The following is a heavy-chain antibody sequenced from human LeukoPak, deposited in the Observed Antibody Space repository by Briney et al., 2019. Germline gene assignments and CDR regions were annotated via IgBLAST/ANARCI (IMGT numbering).Heavy chain of an antibody. CDR2: IYYSGST. CDR3: ARFNRGGSDY. V-gene: IGHV4-4*02. D-gene: IGHD3-16*01. J-gene: IGHJ4*02. CDR1: GGSISSSNW. Sequence: SGTLSLTCAVSGGSISSSNWWSWVRSPPGKGLEWIGEIYYSGSTNYIPSLKSRVTISVDKSKNQFSLKLASVTGADTAVYYCARFNRGGSDYWGQGILVTV.